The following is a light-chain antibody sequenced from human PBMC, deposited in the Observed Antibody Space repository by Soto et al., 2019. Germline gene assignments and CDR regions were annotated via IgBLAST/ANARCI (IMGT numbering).Light chain of an antibody. J-gene: IGLJ1*01. CDR3: SSYTSSSSYV. CDR2: DVS. CDR1: SSDVGGYNY. V-gene: IGLV2-14*01. Sequence: QSVLTQPASVSXSPGQSITISCTGTSSDVGGYNYVSWYQQHPGKAPKLMIYDVSNRPSGVSNRFSGSKSGNTASLTISGLQAEDEADYYCSSYTSSSSYVFGTGTKVTVL.